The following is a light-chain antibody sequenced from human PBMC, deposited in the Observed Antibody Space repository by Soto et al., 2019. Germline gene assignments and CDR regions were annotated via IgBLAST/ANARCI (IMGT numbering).Light chain of an antibody. Sequence: QSVRTQPASVSGSPRQSITISCTGTSSDVGGYNYVSWYQQHPGKAPKLMIYDVSNRPSGVSNRFSGSKSGNTASLTISGLQAVDEADYYCSSYTRSSTRVFGTGSKVTIL. J-gene: IGLJ1*01. CDR1: SSDVGGYNY. CDR2: DVS. V-gene: IGLV2-14*01. CDR3: SSYTRSSTRV.